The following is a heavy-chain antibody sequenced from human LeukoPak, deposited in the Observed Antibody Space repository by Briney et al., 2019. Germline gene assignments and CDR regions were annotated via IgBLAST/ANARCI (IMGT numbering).Heavy chain of an antibody. CDR2: IRSEVHGGTT. D-gene: IGHD1-26*01. J-gene: IGHJ6*03. Sequence: GSLRLSCTASGFTFGDYPVSWVRQAPGKGLQWVGFIRSEVHGGTTQYGASVRGRFTISRGDSKSIAYLQMNSLKTEDTAVYYCARDGRSGSAWTPYYFYMDVWGKGTTVTVSS. CDR3: ARDGRSGSAWTPYYFYMDV. V-gene: IGHV3-49*04. CDR1: GFTFGDYP.